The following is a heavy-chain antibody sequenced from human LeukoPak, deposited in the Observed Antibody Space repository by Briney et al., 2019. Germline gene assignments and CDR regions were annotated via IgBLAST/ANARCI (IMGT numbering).Heavy chain of an antibody. CDR2: IYYSGST. Sequence: SETLSLTCTVSGGSISSSSYYWGWIRQPPGKGLEWIGSIYYSGSTYYNPSLKSRVTISVDTSKNQFSLKLSSVTAADTAVYHCARHGYSGSYTDAFDIWGQGTMVTVSS. V-gene: IGHV4-39*01. CDR3: ARHGYSGSYTDAFDI. J-gene: IGHJ3*02. D-gene: IGHD1-26*01. CDR1: GGSISSSSYY.